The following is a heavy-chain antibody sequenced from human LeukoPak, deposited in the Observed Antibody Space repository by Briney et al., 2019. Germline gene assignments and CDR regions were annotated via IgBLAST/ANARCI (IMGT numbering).Heavy chain of an antibody. CDR1: GGSISSYY. V-gene: IGHV4-59*08. J-gene: IGHJ4*02. CDR3: ARRGYCTGAICYSFDS. CDR2: IYYSGST. D-gene: IGHD2-15*01. Sequence: SETLSLTCTVSGGSISSYYWSWIRQPPGKGLEWIGYIYYSGSTNYNPSLKSRVTISVDTSKNQFSLKLSSVTAADTAVYYCARRGYCTGAICYSFDSWGQGTLVTVSS.